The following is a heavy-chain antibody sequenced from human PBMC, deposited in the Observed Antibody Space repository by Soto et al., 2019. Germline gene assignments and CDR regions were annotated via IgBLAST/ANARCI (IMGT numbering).Heavy chain of an antibody. CDR1: GFTFDDYA. J-gene: IGHJ6*02. Sequence: GGSLRLSCVASGFTFDDYAMHWVRQAPGKGLEWVSGISWNSGSIGYADSVKGRFTISRDNAKNSLYLQMNSLRAEDTALYYCSKALIYGMDVWGQGTTVTVSS. D-gene: IGHD3-22*01. V-gene: IGHV3-9*01. CDR2: ISWNSGSI. CDR3: SKALIYGMDV.